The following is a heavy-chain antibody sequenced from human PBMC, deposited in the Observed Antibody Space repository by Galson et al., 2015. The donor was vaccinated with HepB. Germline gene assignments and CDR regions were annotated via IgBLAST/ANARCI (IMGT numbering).Heavy chain of an antibody. V-gene: IGHV3-23*01. D-gene: IGHD1-26*01. CDR1: GFTFSNYA. J-gene: IGHJ4*02. Sequence: SLRLSCAASGFTFSNYAMSWARQAPGKGLEWVSTISGSAGSTYYADSVKGRFTISRDNSKTTLFLQMNSLRADDTAVYYCAKRDGSGSSSAFDYWGQGTLVTVSS. CDR2: ISGSAGST. CDR3: AKRDGSGSSSAFDY.